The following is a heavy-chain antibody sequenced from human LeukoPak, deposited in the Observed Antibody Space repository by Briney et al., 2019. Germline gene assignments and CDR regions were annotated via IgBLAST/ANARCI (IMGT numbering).Heavy chain of an antibody. CDR3: ATLAGTIPY. CDR2: ISSNGGST. D-gene: IGHD1-7*01. CDR1: GFTFSSYA. V-gene: IGHV3-64*02. Sequence: GTSLRLSCAASGFTFSSYAMHWVRQAPEKGLEYVSAISSNGGSTYYADSVKGRFTISRDNSKNTLYLQMDSLRAEDMAVYYCATLAGTIPYWGQGTLVTVSS. J-gene: IGHJ4*02.